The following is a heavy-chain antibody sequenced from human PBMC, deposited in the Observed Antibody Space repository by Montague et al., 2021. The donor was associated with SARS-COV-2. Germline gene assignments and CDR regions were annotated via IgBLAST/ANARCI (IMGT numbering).Heavy chain of an antibody. CDR2: IYYSGST. CDR1: GGSISSSSYY. D-gene: IGHD6-13*01. Sequence: SETLSLTCTVSGGSISSSSYYWGWIRQPPGKGLEWIGSIYYSGSTYYXXXLKSRVTISVDTSKNQFSLKLSSATAADTAVYYCARVGRQQLVRLSGMDVWGQGTTVTVSS. CDR3: ARVGRQQLVRLSGMDV. J-gene: IGHJ6*02. V-gene: IGHV4-39*07.